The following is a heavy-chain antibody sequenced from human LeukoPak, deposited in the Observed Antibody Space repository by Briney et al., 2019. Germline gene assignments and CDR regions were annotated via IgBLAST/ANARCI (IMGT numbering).Heavy chain of an antibody. CDR3: ARADLSYDSSGYTDY. CDR2: ISSNGGST. CDR1: GFTFSSYA. V-gene: IGHV3-64*01. D-gene: IGHD3-22*01. J-gene: IGHJ4*02. Sequence: PGGSLRLSCAASGFTFSSYAMHWVRQAPGKGLEYVSAISSNGGSTYYANSVKGRFTISRDNSKNTLYLQMGSLRAEDMAVYYCARADLSYDSSGYTDYWGQGNLVTVSS.